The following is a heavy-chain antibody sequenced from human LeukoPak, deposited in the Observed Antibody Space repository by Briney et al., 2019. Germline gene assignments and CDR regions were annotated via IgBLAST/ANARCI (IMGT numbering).Heavy chain of an antibody. D-gene: IGHD2-21*02. Sequence: GESLKISCKGSGYSFTSYWIGWVRQMPGKGLEWMGIIYPGDSDTIYSPSFQGQVTISADKSISTAYLQWSSLKASDTAMYYCARRVAAIGGYFDYWGQGTLVTVSS. CDR3: ARRVAAIGGYFDY. V-gene: IGHV5-51*03. J-gene: IGHJ4*02. CDR2: IYPGDSDT. CDR1: GYSFTSYW.